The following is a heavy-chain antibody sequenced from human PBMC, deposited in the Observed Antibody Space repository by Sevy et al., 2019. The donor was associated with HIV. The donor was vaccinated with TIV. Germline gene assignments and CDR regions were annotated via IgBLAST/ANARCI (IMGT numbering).Heavy chain of an antibody. J-gene: IGHJ3*02. V-gene: IGHV3-23*01. CDR1: GFTFSSYA. CDR3: AKDVVVLIGDAFDI. CDR2: ISGADSST. Sequence: GGSLRLCCAASGFTFSSYAMNWVRQAPGKGLQWVSAISGADSSTHYADSVKGRFTISRDNSKNTLYLQMNSLRAEDTAIYYCAKDVVVLIGDAFDIWGQGTMVTVSS. D-gene: IGHD3-22*01.